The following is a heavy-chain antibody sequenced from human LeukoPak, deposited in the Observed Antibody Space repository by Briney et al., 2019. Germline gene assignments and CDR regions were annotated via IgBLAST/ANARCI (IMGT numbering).Heavy chain of an antibody. CDR3: ARAADTAMVL. CDR2: INHSGST. V-gene: IGHV4-34*01. J-gene: IGHJ4*02. D-gene: IGHD5-18*01. CDR1: GGSFSGCY. Sequence: SETLSLTCAVYGGSFSGCYWSWIRQPPGKGLEWIGEINHSGSTNYNPSLKSRVTISVDTSKNQFSLKLSSVTAADTAVYYCARAADTAMVLWGQGTLVTVSS.